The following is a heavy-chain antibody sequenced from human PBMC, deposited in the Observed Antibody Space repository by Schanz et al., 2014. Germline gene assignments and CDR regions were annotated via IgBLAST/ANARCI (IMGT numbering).Heavy chain of an antibody. D-gene: IGHD5-12*01. V-gene: IGHV4-59*01. J-gene: IGHJ6*02. CDR1: FFSLLPSY. Sequence: QVQLQESGPGLVKPSETLSLTCTVSFFSLLPSYWSWIRPPPCKGLEWIGYIYYSGSTNYNPSLKSRVTISVDTSKNQFSLKLSSVTAADTAVYYCARAEINSGYARYYYGMDVWGQGTTVTVSS. CDR2: IYYSGST. CDR3: ARAEINSGYARYYYGMDV.